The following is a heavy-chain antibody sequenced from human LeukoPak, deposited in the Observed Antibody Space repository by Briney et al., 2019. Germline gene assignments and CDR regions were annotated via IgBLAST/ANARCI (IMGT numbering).Heavy chain of an antibody. J-gene: IGHJ4*02. CDR1: GGSISSNNW. CDR2: IYHSGST. Sequence: SETLSLTCVVSGGSISSNNWWMWVRQPPGKGLEWIGEIYHSGSTNYNSSLKSRVTISVDKSQNQFSLKLSSVTAADTAVYYCAREDYGDYKAHFDYWGQGTLVTVSS. V-gene: IGHV4/OR15-8*01. D-gene: IGHD4-17*01. CDR3: AREDYGDYKAHFDY.